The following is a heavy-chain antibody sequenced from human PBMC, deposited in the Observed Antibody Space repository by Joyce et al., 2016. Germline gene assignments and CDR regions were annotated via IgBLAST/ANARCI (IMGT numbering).Heavy chain of an antibody. V-gene: IGHV3-21*01. J-gene: IGHJ3*01. Sequence: EVQLVESGGGLVKPGGSLRLSCAASGFTFRSYNMNWVRQAPGKGLECVPSISNSSTYMYYADSVKGRFTISRDNAKNSLYLQKNSLRAEDTAVYYCARRGDYGGNSDAFDVWGQGTMVTVSS. CDR3: ARRGDYGGNSDAFDV. CDR2: ISNSSTYM. CDR1: GFTFRSYN. D-gene: IGHD4-23*01.